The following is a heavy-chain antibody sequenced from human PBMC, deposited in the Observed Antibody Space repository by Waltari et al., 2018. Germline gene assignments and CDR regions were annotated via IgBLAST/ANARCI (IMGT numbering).Heavy chain of an antibody. J-gene: IGHJ5*02. CDR1: GYTLSQYA. Sequence: QVQLVQSGSELKKPGASVTISCKTSGYTLSQYAMNWVRQAPGQGLEWMGGLNTNTGHPTYAQDVTGRFVFSLDTSVSTAYLHINGLKADDTAVYYCARGSNFGDPWGQGTLVTVSS. V-gene: IGHV7-4-1*02. D-gene: IGHD4-4*01. CDR3: ARGSNFGDP. CDR2: LNTNTGHP.